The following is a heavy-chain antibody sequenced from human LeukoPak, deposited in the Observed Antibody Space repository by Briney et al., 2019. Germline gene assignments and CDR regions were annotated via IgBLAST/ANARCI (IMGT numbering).Heavy chain of an antibody. D-gene: IGHD2-15*01. CDR1: GDSVSTNTAA. CDR3: VRELGSGGKFDY. Sequence: SQTLSLTCAISGDSVSTNTAAWNWIRQSPSRGLEWLGRTYYRSKWYNDHAVSVKSRITINPNTSKNQFSLQLNSVTPEDTAVYYCVRELGSGGKFDYWGQGTLVTVSS. J-gene: IGHJ4*02. CDR2: TYYRSKWYN. V-gene: IGHV6-1*01.